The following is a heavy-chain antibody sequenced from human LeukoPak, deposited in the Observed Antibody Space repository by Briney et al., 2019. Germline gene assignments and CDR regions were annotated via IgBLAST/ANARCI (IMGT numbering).Heavy chain of an antibody. D-gene: IGHD6-13*01. Sequence: PSETLSLTCTVSGGSVSSGSYYWSWIRQPPGKGLEWIGYIYYSGSTNYNPSLKSRVTISVDTSKNQFSLKLSSVTAADTAVYYCARGLGYSSSWYVYWGQGTLVTVSS. V-gene: IGHV4-61*01. CDR1: GGSVSSGSYY. CDR3: ARGLGYSSSWYVY. CDR2: IYYSGST. J-gene: IGHJ4*02.